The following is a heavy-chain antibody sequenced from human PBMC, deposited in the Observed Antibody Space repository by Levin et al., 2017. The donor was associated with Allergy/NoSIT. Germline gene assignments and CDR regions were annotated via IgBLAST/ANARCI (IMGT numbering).Heavy chain of an antibody. CDR1: GFTFSSYE. CDR2: ISSSGSTI. Sequence: GESLKISCAASGFTFSSYEMNWVRQAPGKGLEWVSYISSSGSTIYYADSVKGRFTISRDNAKNSLYLQMNSLRAEDTAVYYCAREARYSSGWYPPVWGQGTTVTVSS. CDR3: AREARYSSGWYPPV. J-gene: IGHJ6*02. V-gene: IGHV3-48*03. D-gene: IGHD6-19*01.